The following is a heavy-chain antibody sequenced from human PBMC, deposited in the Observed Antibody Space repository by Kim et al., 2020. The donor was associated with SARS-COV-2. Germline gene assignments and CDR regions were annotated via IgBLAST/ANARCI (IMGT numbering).Heavy chain of an antibody. CDR3: AKKYSYDIVGHTLDY. CDR1: GFTFSTYA. Sequence: GGSLRLSCAASGFTFSTYAMIWVRQAPGQGLEWVSSITASGGDTYYADSVKGRLTISRDNSKNTVYLQMNSLRPEDTAVYYCAKKYSYDIVGHTLDYWGQGTLVTVSS. CDR2: ITASGGDT. D-gene: IGHD3-22*01. J-gene: IGHJ4*02. V-gene: IGHV3-23*01.